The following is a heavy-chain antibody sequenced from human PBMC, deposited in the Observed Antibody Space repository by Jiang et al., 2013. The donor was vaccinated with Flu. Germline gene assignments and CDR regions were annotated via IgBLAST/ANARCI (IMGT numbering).Heavy chain of an antibody. CDR1: GFTFSDYY. J-gene: IGHJ4*02. CDR3: ARDTPPYYYDSSGYYAVDDY. CDR2: ISSSGSTI. V-gene: IGHV3-11*01. Sequence: QLVESGGGLVKPGGSLRLSCAASGFTFSDYYMSWIRQAPGKGLEWVSYISSSGSTIYYADSVKGRFTISRDNAKNSLYLQMNSLRAEDTAVYYCARDTPPYYYDSSGYYAVDDYWGQGTLVTVSS. D-gene: IGHD3-22*01.